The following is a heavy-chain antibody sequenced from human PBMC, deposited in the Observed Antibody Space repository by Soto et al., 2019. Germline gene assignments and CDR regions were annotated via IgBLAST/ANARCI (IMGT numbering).Heavy chain of an antibody. Sequence: GGSLRLSCAASGFTFSSYGMHWVRQAPGKGLEWVAVISYDGSNKYYADSVKGRFTISRDNSKNTLYLQMNSLRAEDTAVYYCAKDVVVGATTGLGDYYYYYGMDVWGQGTRSPSP. J-gene: IGHJ6*02. CDR3: AKDVVVGATTGLGDYYYYYGMDV. V-gene: IGHV3-30*18. CDR2: ISYDGSNK. CDR1: GFTFSSYG. D-gene: IGHD1-26*01.